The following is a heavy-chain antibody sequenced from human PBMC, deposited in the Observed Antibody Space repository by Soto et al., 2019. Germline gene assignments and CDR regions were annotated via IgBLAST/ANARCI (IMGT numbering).Heavy chain of an antibody. Sequence: PGGSLRLSCAASGFTFSSYWMHWVRQAPGKGLVWVSRINSDGSSTSYADSAKGRFTISRDNAKNTLYLQMNSLRAEDTAVYYCAGYSSSWFLCYWGQGTLVTVSS. CDR3: AGYSSSWFLCY. D-gene: IGHD6-13*01. CDR2: INSDGSST. J-gene: IGHJ4*02. V-gene: IGHV3-74*01. CDR1: GFTFSSYW.